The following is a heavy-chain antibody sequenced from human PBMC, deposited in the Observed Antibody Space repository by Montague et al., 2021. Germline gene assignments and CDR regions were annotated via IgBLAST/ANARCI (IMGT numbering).Heavy chain of an antibody. J-gene: IGHJ4*02. CDR1: GGSLSGYY. CDR2: INHSGSA. D-gene: IGHD6-19*01. CDR3: ARGLFGTVNGQYSGGWYYFDK. V-gene: IGHV4-34*01. Sequence: SETLSLTCGLSGGSLSGYYWVWIRQTPGKGLEWIGNINHSGSAKYNPSLKNRVSISVGTSNNQFFLDLTSVTAADTAMYFCARGLFGTVNGQYSGGWYYFDKWGQGTMVTVSS.